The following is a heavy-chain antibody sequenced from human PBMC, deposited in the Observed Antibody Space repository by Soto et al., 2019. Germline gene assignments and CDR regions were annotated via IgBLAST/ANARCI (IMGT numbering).Heavy chain of an antibody. J-gene: IGHJ4*02. Sequence: QVQLVESGGDLVKPGGSLRLSCAASGYTFSDYYMSWIRQAPGKGLEWISYIDTSGTKIYYADSAKGRFTITRDNAKNSLYLEMNSLRDEDTAVYYCASHYDMWSGYLSPVDYWCQGTLVTVSS. V-gene: IGHV3-11*01. CDR1: GYTFSDYY. D-gene: IGHD3-3*01. CDR2: IDTSGTKI. CDR3: ASHYDMWSGYLSPVDY.